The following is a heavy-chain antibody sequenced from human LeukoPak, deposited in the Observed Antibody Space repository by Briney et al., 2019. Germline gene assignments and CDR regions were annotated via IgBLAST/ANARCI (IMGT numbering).Heavy chain of an antibody. J-gene: IGHJ4*02. Sequence: PSETLSLTCTVSGSSMRSSSDYWGWIRQPPGKGLEWIGSIYHSGSTYYNPSLKSRVTISVDTSKNQFSLKLSSVTAADTAVYYCARESLVGATSDYWGQGTLVTVSS. CDR3: ARESLVGATSDY. V-gene: IGHV4-39*07. CDR1: GSSMRSSSDY. D-gene: IGHD1-26*01. CDR2: IYHSGST.